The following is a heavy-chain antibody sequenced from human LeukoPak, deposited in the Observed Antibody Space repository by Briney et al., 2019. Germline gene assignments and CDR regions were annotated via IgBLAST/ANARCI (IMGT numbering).Heavy chain of an antibody. CDR1: GYTFTSYY. CDR2: INPSVGST. Sequence: GASVKVSCKASGYTFTSYYMHWVRQAPGQGLEWMGVINPSVGSTTYAQKFQGRVTMTWDTSTSTVYMELSSLRSEDTAVYYCVRSSYGLNPDYWGQGTLVTVSS. D-gene: IGHD5-18*01. J-gene: IGHJ4*02. V-gene: IGHV1-46*01. CDR3: VRSSYGLNPDY.